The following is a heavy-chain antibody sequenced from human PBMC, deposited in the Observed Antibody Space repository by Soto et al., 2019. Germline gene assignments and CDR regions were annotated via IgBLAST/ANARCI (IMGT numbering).Heavy chain of an antibody. V-gene: IGHV3-74*01. CDR2: INGDGKTA. J-gene: IGHJ4*02. Sequence: EVQLVESGGGLVQPGGSLRLSCAASGFTFSSYWMHWVRQAPGKGLVWVSGINGDGKTATYADSVKGRFIISRDNAKNILYLQMNSLTAEDPAVYYCARPRYDGSGTPFDHWGQGSLVTVSS. D-gene: IGHD3-22*01. CDR1: GFTFSSYW. CDR3: ARPRYDGSGTPFDH.